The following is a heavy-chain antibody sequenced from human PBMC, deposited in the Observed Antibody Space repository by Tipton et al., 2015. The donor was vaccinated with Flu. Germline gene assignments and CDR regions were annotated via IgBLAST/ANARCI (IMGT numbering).Heavy chain of an antibody. Sequence: TLSLTCNLSGSSMSNYYWTWIRQPAGKGLDWIGRIYSSGSANYNPSLESRVTLSIDTSKNQFSLDLISVTAADTAIYYCVREGNFWGAEAAFDIWGQGRMVTASS. D-gene: IGHD3-3*01. CDR1: GSSMSNYY. V-gene: IGHV4-4*07. CDR2: IYSSGSA. CDR3: VREGNFWGAEAAFDI. J-gene: IGHJ3*02.